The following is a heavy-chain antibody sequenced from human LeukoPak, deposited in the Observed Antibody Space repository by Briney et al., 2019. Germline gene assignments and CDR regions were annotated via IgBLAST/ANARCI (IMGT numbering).Heavy chain of an antibody. V-gene: IGHV1-69*13. CDR3: ARGLERRFDY. CDR1: GGTFSSYA. D-gene: IGHD1-1*01. Sequence: ASVKVSCKASGGTFSSYAISWVRQAPGQGLEWMGGIIPIFGTANYARKFQGRVTITADESTSTAYMELSSLRSEDTAVYYCARGLERRFDYWGQGTLVTVSS. J-gene: IGHJ4*02. CDR2: IIPIFGTA.